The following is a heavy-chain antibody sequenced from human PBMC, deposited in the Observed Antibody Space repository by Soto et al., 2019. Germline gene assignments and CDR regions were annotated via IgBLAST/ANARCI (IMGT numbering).Heavy chain of an antibody. CDR3: APRCTWSLFDY. V-gene: IGHV2-5*02. Sequence: QITLKESGPTLVKPKQTLTLTCSFPGFSLSNSGVGVGWIRQPPGKDLEWRALIYWDDDKRYSPFLKSRLTISKDTSNIQVVLPMTKMDPVDTATYSCAPRCTWSLFDYWGQGTLVTVSS. D-gene: IGHD2-8*01. CDR1: GFSLSNSGVG. J-gene: IGHJ4*02. CDR2: IYWDDDK.